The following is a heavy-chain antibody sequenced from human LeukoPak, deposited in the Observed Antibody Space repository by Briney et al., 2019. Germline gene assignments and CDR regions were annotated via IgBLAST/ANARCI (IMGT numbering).Heavy chain of an antibody. J-gene: IGHJ4*02. CDR3: AKTARTRAYYFDY. Sequence: PGGSLRLSCAASGFTFDDYAMHWVRQAPGKGLEWVSGISWNSGSIGYADSVKGRFTISRDNAKNSLYLQMNSLRAEDTALYYCAKTARTRAYYFDYWGQGTLVTVSS. D-gene: IGHD5-18*01. CDR2: ISWNSGSI. V-gene: IGHV3-9*01. CDR1: GFTFDDYA.